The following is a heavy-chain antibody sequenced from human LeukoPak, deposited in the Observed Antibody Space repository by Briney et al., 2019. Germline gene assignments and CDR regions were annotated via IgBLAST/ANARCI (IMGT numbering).Heavy chain of an antibody. J-gene: IGHJ4*02. CDR3: ARDAGGNCGSPSCYAPEYYFDS. V-gene: IGHV3-7*01. CDR2: IKQDGSEK. D-gene: IGHD2-2*01. Sequence: HPGRSLKLSCAASGFTFSSYWMGWVRQAPGKGLEWVANIKQDGSEKYYVDSVKGRFTISRDNAKNSLYLQMNSLRAEDTAVYYCARDAGGNCGSPSCYAPEYYFDSWGQGTLVTVSS. CDR1: GFTFSSYW.